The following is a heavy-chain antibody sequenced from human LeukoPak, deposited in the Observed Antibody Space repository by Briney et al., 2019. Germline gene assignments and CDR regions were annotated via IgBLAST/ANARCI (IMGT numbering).Heavy chain of an antibody. CDR2: IYHSGST. CDR3: ARDPLRWSDSSDTDY. V-gene: IGHV4-39*07. J-gene: IGHJ4*02. Sequence: SETLSLTCTVSGGSISSSSYYWGWIRQPPGKGLEWIGEIYHSGSTNYNPSLKSRVTISVDKSKNQFSLKLSSVTAADTAVYYCARDPLRWSDSSDTDYWGQGTLVTVSS. CDR1: GGSISSSSYY. D-gene: IGHD5-18*01.